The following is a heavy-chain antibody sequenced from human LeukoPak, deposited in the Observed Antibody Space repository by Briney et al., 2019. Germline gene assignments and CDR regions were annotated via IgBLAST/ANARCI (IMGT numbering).Heavy chain of an antibody. Sequence: SETLSLTCTVSGGSISSSSYYWGWIRQPPGKGLEWIGSIYYSGSTNYNPSLKSRVTISVDTSKNQFSLKLSSVTAADTAVYYCARDVGIVGASSWFDPWGQGTLVTVSS. J-gene: IGHJ5*02. D-gene: IGHD1-26*01. V-gene: IGHV4-39*07. CDR3: ARDVGIVGASSWFDP. CDR1: GGSISSSSYY. CDR2: IYYSGST.